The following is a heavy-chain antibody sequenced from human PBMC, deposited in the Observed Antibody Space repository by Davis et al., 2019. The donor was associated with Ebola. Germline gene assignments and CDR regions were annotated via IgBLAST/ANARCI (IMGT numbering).Heavy chain of an antibody. D-gene: IGHD6-6*01. V-gene: IGHV4-39*07. CDR3: ARLSGLFSSSSGALYFDL. CDR1: GDSISSGSYY. CDR2: IYYNGRT. J-gene: IGHJ2*01. Sequence: SETLSLTCTVSGDSISSGSYYWSWIRQPPGKGLEWIGAIYYNGRTYYNSSLESRVTISLDTSKNQFSLSLNSVTAADTAVYFCARLSGLFSSSSGALYFDLWGRGTLVSVSS.